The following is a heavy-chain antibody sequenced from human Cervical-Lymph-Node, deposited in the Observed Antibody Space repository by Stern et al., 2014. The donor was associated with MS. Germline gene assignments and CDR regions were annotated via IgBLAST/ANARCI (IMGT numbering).Heavy chain of an antibody. Sequence: QITLKESGPTLVKPTQTLTLTCTFSGFSLNTSGAGVGWIRQPPGKALEWLALIYWDDDKRYSPSLESRLTITKDTSRNRVVLSMTNMDPVDTATYYCAHRLPAFYYDSSGHFDHWGQGTQVTVSS. CDR2: IYWDDDK. V-gene: IGHV2-5*02. CDR1: GFSLNTSGAG. J-gene: IGHJ4*02. CDR3: AHRLPAFYYDSSGHFDH. D-gene: IGHD3-22*01.